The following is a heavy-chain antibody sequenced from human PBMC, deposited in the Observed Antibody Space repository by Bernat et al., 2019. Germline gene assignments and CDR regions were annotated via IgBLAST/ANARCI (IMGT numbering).Heavy chain of an antibody. V-gene: IGHV3-15*01. CDR3: TTDGGFIKLWTLDY. D-gene: IGHD3-16*01. CDR1: GFTLSNAW. CDR2: IKSITDGGTT. J-gene: IGHJ4*02. Sequence: EVQLVESGGGLVKPGGSLRLSCAASGFTLSNAWMSWVRQALGKGLEWVGRIKSITDGGTTDYAAPVKGRFTISRDDSKNTLYLQMNSLKTEDTAVYYCTTDGGFIKLWTLDYWGQGTLVTVSS.